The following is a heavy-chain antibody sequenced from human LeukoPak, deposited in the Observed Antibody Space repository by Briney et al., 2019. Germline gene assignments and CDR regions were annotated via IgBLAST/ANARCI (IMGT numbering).Heavy chain of an antibody. CDR1: GFTVSSNY. J-gene: IGHJ4*02. D-gene: IGHD4-17*01. Sequence: GGSLRLSCAASGFTVSSNYMSRVRQAPGKGLEWDSVIYSGGSTYYADSVKGRFTISRDNSKNTLYLQMNSLRAEDTAVYYCARDHVDDYGDYGHYWGQGTLVTVSS. V-gene: IGHV3-66*01. CDR3: ARDHVDDYGDYGHY. CDR2: IYSGGST.